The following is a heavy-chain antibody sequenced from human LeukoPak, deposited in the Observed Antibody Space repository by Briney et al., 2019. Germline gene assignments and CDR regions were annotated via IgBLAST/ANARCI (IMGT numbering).Heavy chain of an antibody. J-gene: IGHJ4*02. CDR1: GFTFDDYA. Sequence: GRSLRLSCAASGFTFDDYAMHWVLQAPGKGLEWVSGRSWNSGSIGYADSVKGRFTISRDNAKNSLYLQMNSLRAEDTALYYCAKDLYYDFWSGYSNWGQGTLVTVSS. V-gene: IGHV3-9*01. CDR3: AKDLYYDFWSGYSN. CDR2: RSWNSGSI. D-gene: IGHD3-3*01.